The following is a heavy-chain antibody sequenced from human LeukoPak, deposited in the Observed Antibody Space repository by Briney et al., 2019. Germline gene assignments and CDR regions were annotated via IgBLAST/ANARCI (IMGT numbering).Heavy chain of an antibody. Sequence: GSLRLSCAASGFTFGDHYMSWIRQAPGKGLEWISYTYNSDSNTYYADSVKGRFTMSRDNAKNSGFLQMNSLRVEDTAVYFCARGHYGLDVWGQGTTVTVSS. J-gene: IGHJ6*02. CDR1: GFTFGDHY. CDR2: TYNSDSNT. V-gene: IGHV3-11*01. CDR3: ARGHYGLDV.